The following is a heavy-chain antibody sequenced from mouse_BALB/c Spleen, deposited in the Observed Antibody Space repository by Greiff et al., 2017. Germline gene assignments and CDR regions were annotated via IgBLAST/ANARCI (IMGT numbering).Heavy chain of an antibody. CDR2: ILPGSGST. D-gene: IGHD1-1*01. J-gene: IGHJ4*01. Sequence: QVQLKQSGAELMKPGASVKISCKATGYTFSSYWIEWVKQRPGHGLEWIGEILPGSGSTNYNEKFKGKATFTADTSSNTAYMQLSSLTSEDSAVYYCARRGYGSGYAMDYWGQGTSVTVSS. CDR1: GYTFSSYW. V-gene: IGHV1-9*01. CDR3: ARRGYGSGYAMDY.